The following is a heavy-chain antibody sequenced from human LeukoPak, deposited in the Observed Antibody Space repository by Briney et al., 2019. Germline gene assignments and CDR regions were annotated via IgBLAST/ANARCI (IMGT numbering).Heavy chain of an antibody. CDR3: ANNDYSVGGAFDI. Sequence: GGSLRLSCAASGFTFSSYGMHWVRQAPGKGMEWVAFIRYDGSNKYYADSVKGRFTISRDNSKNTLYLQMNSLRAEDTAVYFCANNDYSVGGAFDIWGQGTMVTVSS. CDR1: GFTFSSYG. V-gene: IGHV3-30*02. J-gene: IGHJ3*02. D-gene: IGHD4-11*01. CDR2: IRYDGSNK.